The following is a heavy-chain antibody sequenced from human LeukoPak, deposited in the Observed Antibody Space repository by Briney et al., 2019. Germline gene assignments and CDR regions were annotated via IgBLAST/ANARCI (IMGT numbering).Heavy chain of an antibody. J-gene: IGHJ4*02. V-gene: IGHV4-4*02. CDR2: IYHSGST. Sequence: SGTLSLTCAVSGGSISSSNWWSWVRQPPGKGLEWIGEIYHSGSTNYNPSLKSRVTISIDMSKNQFSLKLSSVTAADTAIYYCASGDLYYFDYWGQGTLVTVSS. CDR1: GGSISSSNW. D-gene: IGHD4-17*01. CDR3: ASGDLYYFDY.